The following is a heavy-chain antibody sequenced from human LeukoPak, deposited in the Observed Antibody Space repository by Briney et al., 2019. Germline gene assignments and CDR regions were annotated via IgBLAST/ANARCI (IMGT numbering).Heavy chain of an antibody. V-gene: IGHV3-15*01. CDR2: IKSKSDGGAT. D-gene: IGHD5-12*01. J-gene: IGHJ4*02. CDR1: GFPFSSAW. Sequence: GGSRKLSWLASGFPFSSAWMNWSPRAQGRGRGGFGRIKSKSDGGATDYTAPVKGRFTISRDDSENTLYLHMNSLGTEDTGVYYCYTVLVWGGYDAKETDKWGQGTLVTVSS. CDR3: YTVLVWGGYDAKETDK.